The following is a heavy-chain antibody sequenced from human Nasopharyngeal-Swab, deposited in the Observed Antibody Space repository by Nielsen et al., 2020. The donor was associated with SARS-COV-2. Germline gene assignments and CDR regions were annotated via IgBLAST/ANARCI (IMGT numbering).Heavy chain of an antibody. V-gene: IGHV3-66*01. Sequence: GESLKISCAASGFTVISNYMSWFRQAPGKGLEWVSVIYSGGSTYYADSVKGRFTISRDNSKNTLYLQMNSLRAEDTAVYYCARDGTGTTRKNGWFDPWGQGTLVTVSS. J-gene: IGHJ5*02. CDR2: IYSGGST. CDR3: ARDGTGTTRKNGWFDP. CDR1: GFTVISNY. D-gene: IGHD1-1*01.